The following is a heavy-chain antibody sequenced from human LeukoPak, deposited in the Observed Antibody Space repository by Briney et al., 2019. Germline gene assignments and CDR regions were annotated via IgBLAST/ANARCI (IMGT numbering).Heavy chain of an antibody. CDR2: INHGGST. Sequence: GSLRLSCAASGFTLSSYTMNWVRQAPGKGLEWIGEINHGGSTKFNPSLKSRVTISLDTSRNQFSLKVNSVTAADTAVYYCARVGKKIAAAGTGDIDYWGQGTLVTVSS. CDR3: ARVGKKIAAAGTGDIDY. J-gene: IGHJ4*02. CDR1: GFTLSSYT. D-gene: IGHD6-13*01. V-gene: IGHV4-34*01.